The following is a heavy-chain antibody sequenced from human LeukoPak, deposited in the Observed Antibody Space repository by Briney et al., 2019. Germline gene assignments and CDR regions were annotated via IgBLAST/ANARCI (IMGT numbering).Heavy chain of an antibody. V-gene: IGHV1-2*02. CDR3: ARGGSTIVVVPASNLPSDY. D-gene: IGHD2-2*01. Sequence: ASVKVSCKASGYTFTSYAMNWVRQAPGQGLKWMGWINPNSGGTNYAQKFQGRVTMTRDTSISTAFLELSRLRSDDTAVYYCARGGSTIVVVPASNLPSDYWGQGTLVTVSS. CDR2: INPNSGGT. CDR1: GYTFTSYA. J-gene: IGHJ4*02.